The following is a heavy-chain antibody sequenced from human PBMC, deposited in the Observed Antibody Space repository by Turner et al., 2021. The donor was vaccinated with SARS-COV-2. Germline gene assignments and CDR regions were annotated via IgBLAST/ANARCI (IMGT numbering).Heavy chain of an antibody. J-gene: IGHJ4*02. Sequence: QVQLQEWGAGPLKPSETLSLTCAIYGGSFSGFYWCWIRQPLGQGLEWIAEFDHSGSTNTNPSLKSRVTISVDTSKNQFSLKLSSVTAADTAVYYCARAGNCAGGSCYFDYWGQGTLVTVSS. CDR1: GGSFSGFY. D-gene: IGHD2-15*01. V-gene: IGHV4-34*05. CDR2: FDHSGST. CDR3: ARAGNCAGGSCYFDY.